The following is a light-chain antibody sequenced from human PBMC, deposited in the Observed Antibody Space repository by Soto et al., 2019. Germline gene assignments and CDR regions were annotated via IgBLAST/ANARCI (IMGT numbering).Light chain of an antibody. V-gene: IGKV1-5*01. Sequence: DIQMTQSPSTLSASVGDRVTITCRASQSISSWLAWYQQKPGKAPKLLIYDASSLESGVPSRFSGSGSGTEFTLTISSLQPDEFATDYCQQYNSYSSFGQGTKVEIK. CDR3: QQYNSYSS. CDR1: QSISSW. J-gene: IGKJ1*01. CDR2: DAS.